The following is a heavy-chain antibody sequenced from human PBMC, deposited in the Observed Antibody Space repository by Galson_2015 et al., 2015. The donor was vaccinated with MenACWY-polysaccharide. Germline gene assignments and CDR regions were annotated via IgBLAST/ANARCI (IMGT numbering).Heavy chain of an antibody. V-gene: IGHV4-34*01. D-gene: IGHD1-26*01. CDR3: ARGVGARSRFGL. CDR1: GGSFSGYY. CDR2: INHRGST. J-gene: IGHJ5*02. Sequence: ETLSLTCAVYGGSFSGYYWSWIRQPPGKGLEWIGEINHRGSTSCNPSLKSRVTISVDTSKNQFSLILSSVTAADTAIYYCARGVGARSRFGLWGQGTLVTVSS.